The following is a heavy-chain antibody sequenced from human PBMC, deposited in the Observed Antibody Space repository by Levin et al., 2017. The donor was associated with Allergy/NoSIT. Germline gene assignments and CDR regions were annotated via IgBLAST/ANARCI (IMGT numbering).Heavy chain of an antibody. V-gene: IGHV3-21*01. CDR3: ARDDGQYYDSWSGFARAEGMDV. CDR1: GFTFSSYS. D-gene: IGHD3-3*01. Sequence: GESLKISCAASGFTFSSYSMNWVRQAPGKGLEWVSSISSSSSYIYYADSVKGRFTISRDNAKNSLYLQMNSLRAEDTAVYYCARDDGQYYDSWSGFARAEGMDVWGQGTTVTVSS. CDR2: ISSSSSYI. J-gene: IGHJ6*02.